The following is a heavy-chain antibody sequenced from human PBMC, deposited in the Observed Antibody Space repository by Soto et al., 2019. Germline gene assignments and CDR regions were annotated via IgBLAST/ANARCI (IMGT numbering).Heavy chain of an antibody. J-gene: IGHJ4*02. V-gene: IGHV4-34*01. CDR3: ARGPLYCGGDCYDTRSYYFDY. CDR2: INHSGST. D-gene: IGHD2-21*02. CDR1: GGSFSGYY. Sequence: PSETLSLTCVVYGGSFSGYYWSWIRQPPGKGLEWIGEINHSGSTNYNPSLKSRVTISVDTSKNQFSLKLSSVTAADTAVYYCARGPLYCGGDCYDTRSYYFDYWGQGALVTVSS.